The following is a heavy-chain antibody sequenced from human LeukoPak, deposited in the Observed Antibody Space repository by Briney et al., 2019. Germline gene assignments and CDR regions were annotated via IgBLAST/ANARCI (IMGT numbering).Heavy chain of an antibody. D-gene: IGHD3-16*01. Sequence: PSETLSLTCTVSGGSISSYYWSWIRQPAGKGLEWIGRIYTSGSTNYNPSLKSRVTISVDKSKNQFSLKLSSVTAADTAVYYCAGGGDYYHYYYMDVWGKGTTVTVSS. CDR1: GGSISSYY. J-gene: IGHJ6*03. CDR3: AGGGDYYHYYYMDV. V-gene: IGHV4-4*07. CDR2: IYTSGST.